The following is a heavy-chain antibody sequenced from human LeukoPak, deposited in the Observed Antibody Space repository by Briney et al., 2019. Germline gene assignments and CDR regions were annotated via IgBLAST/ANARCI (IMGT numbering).Heavy chain of an antibody. V-gene: IGHV3-21*01. CDR1: GFTFSTFA. Sequence: GGSLRLSCAASGFTFSTFAMIWVRQPPGKGLEWVSSISSSSSYIYYADSVKGRFTISRDNAKNSLYLQMNSLRAEDTAVYYCAREGGSGYSGYDLYYYYMDVWGKGTTVTVSS. J-gene: IGHJ6*03. CDR2: ISSSSSYI. D-gene: IGHD5-12*01. CDR3: AREGGSGYSGYDLYYYYMDV.